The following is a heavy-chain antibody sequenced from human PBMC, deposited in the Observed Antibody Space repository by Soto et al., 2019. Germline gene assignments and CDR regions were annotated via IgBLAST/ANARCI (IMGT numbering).Heavy chain of an antibody. V-gene: IGHV1-58*01. D-gene: IGHD2-15*01. J-gene: IGHJ5*02. Sequence: RASVKVSCKASGFTFTSSAVQWVRQARGQRLEWIGWIVVGSGNTNYAQKFQERVTITRDMSTSTAYMELSSLRSEDTAVYYCAADRYCSGGSCYSGWFDPWGQGTLVTVSS. CDR2: IVVGSGNT. CDR3: AADRYCSGGSCYSGWFDP. CDR1: GFTFTSSA.